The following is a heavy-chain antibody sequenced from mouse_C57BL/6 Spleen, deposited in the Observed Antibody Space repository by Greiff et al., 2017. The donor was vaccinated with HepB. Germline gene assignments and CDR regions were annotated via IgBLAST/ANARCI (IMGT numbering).Heavy chain of an antibody. CDR1: GFNIKDYY. CDR3: TTWDDSACCAY. CDR2: IDTEDGDT. D-gene: IGHD4-1*01. Sequence: VQLKESGAELVRPGASVKLSCTASGFNIKDYYMHWVKQRPEQGLEWIGRIDTEDGDTEYAPKFQGKATMTADTASNKAYMQLSSMTSEETAVYYCTTWDDSACCAYWGQGTLVTVSA. V-gene: IGHV14-1*01. J-gene: IGHJ3*01.